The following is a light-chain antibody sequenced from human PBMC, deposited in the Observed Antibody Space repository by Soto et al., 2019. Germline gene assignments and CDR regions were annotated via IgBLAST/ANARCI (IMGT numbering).Light chain of an antibody. V-gene: IGKV4-1*01. J-gene: IGKJ2*01. CDR3: HQYYTTPQT. CDR1: QSVLDNSTNKSY. CDR2: WAS. Sequence: VLTPSPSSLAVSLGERATVNCRSSQSVLDNSTNKSYLAWYQKKPGHPPKLLVHWASVREAGVPDRFSGGGSGTDFPLTISSLQAEDVAVYYCHQYYTTPQTFGQGTQLEIK.